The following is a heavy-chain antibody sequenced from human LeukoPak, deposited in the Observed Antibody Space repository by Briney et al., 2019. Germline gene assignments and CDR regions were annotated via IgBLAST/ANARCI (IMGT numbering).Heavy chain of an antibody. CDR3: AKDRRYSYGYRGVFYYFDY. CDR2: ISGSGGST. CDR1: GFTFSSYA. J-gene: IGHJ4*02. Sequence: GGSLRLSCAASGFTFSSYAMSRVRQAPGKGLEWVSAISGSGGSTYYADSVKGRFTISRDNSKNTLYLQMNSLRAEDTAVYYCAKDRRYSYGYRGVFYYFDYWGQGTLVTVSS. D-gene: IGHD5-18*01. V-gene: IGHV3-23*01.